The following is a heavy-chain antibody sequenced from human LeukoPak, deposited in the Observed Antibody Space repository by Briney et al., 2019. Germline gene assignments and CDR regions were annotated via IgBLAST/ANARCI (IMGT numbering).Heavy chain of an antibody. D-gene: IGHD3-22*01. V-gene: IGHV4-59*13. CDR3: ATGPDYDSSGDY. J-gene: IGHJ4*02. Sequence: SETLSLTCTVSGGSTSSYYWSWIRQPPGKGLEWIGYIYYSGSTNYNPSLKSRVTISVDTSKNQFSLKLSSVTAADTAVYYCATGPDYDSSGDYWGQGTLVTVSS. CDR1: GGSTSSYY. CDR2: IYYSGST.